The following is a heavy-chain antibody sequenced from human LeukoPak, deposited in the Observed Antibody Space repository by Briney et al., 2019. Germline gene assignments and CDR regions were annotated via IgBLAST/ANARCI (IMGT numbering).Heavy chain of an antibody. V-gene: IGHV3-30-3*01. Sequence: GTSLRLSCAASGFTFSSYAIHWVRQAPGKGLEWVAVTSYDGSNKYYADSVKGRFTISRDNSKNTLYLQMNSLRAEDTVVYYCAKDRSSNWFDPWGQGTLVTVSS. CDR1: GFTFSSYA. CDR3: AKDRSSNWFDP. J-gene: IGHJ5*02. CDR2: TSYDGSNK.